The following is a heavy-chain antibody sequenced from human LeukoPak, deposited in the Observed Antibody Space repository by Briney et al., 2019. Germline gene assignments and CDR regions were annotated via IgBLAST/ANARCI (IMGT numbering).Heavy chain of an antibody. V-gene: IGHV3-30*18. Sequence: GGSLRLSCAASGFTFSSYGMHWVRQAPGKGLEWVAVISYDGSNKYYADSVKGRFTISRDNSKNTLYLQMNSLRAEDTAVYYCAKDALVGGYYHFDYWGQGTLVTVSS. D-gene: IGHD3-22*01. J-gene: IGHJ4*02. CDR2: ISYDGSNK. CDR1: GFTFSSYG. CDR3: AKDALVGGYYHFDY.